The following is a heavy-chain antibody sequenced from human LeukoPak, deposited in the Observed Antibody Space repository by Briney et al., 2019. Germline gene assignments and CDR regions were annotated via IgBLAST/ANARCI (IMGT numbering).Heavy chain of an antibody. J-gene: IGHJ6*02. V-gene: IGHV1-2*02. D-gene: IGHD3-22*01. CDR2: INPNSGGT. CDR1: GYTFTSYG. CDR3: ARAVEYYYDSSGYSLYYYYGMDV. Sequence: ASVKVSCKASGYTFTSYGISWVQQAPGQGLEWMGWINPNSGGTNYAQKFQGRVTMTRDTSISTAYMELSRLRSDDTAVYYCARAVEYYYDSSGYSLYYYYGMDVWGQGTTVTVSS.